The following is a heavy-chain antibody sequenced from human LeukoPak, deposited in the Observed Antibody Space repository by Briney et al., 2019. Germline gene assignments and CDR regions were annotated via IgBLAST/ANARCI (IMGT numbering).Heavy chain of an antibody. J-gene: IGHJ5*02. CDR1: GFPVSSNY. D-gene: IGHD3-22*01. CDR2: IYRAGDT. CDR3: ARGTMIGRVPGP. Sequence: PGGSLRLSCAASGFPVSSNYMSWVRQPPGKGLEWVSVIYRAGDTHYADSVKGRFTISRDNFNNTVYLQMNSLRPDDTAVYYCARGTMIGRVPGPWGQGTLVAVSS. V-gene: IGHV3-53*01.